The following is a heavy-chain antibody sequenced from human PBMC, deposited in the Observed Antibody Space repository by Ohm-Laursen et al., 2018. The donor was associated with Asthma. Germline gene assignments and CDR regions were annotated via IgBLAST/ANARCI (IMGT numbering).Heavy chain of an antibody. CDR2: ISSSSSYI. D-gene: IGHD5-24*01. J-gene: IGHJ4*02. CDR3: ARDKDGYGNFDY. V-gene: IGHV3-21*01. Sequence: SLRLSCAASGFTFSSYAMSWVRQAPGKGLEWVSSISSSSSYIYYADSVKGRFTISRDNAKNSLYLQMNSLRAEDTAVYYCARDKDGYGNFDYWGQGTRVSVSS. CDR1: GFTFSSYA.